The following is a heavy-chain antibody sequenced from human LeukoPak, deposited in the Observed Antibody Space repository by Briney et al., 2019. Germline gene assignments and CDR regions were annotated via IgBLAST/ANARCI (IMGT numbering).Heavy chain of an antibody. Sequence: GGSLRLSCAVSGFTFSSYSMNWVRQAPGKGLEWVSSISSSSSYIYYTNSVKGRFTISRDNAKNSLYLQMNSLRAEDTAVYYCARDPRGIAAGYYMDVWGKGTTVTISS. D-gene: IGHD6-13*01. CDR3: ARDPRGIAAGYYMDV. V-gene: IGHV3-21*01. CDR2: ISSSSSYI. CDR1: GFTFSSYS. J-gene: IGHJ6*03.